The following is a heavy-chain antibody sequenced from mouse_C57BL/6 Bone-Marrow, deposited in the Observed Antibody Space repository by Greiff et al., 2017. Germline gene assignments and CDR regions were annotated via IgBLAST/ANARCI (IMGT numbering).Heavy chain of an antibody. Sequence: QVQLKESGAELARPGASVTMSCKASGYTFTSYTMHWVKQRPGQGLEWIGYINPSSGYTKYNQKFKDKATLTADKSSSTAYMQLSSLTSEDSAVYYCASWDALYYAMDYWGQGTSVTVSS. CDR3: ASWDALYYAMDY. J-gene: IGHJ4*01. D-gene: IGHD4-1*01. CDR2: INPSSGYT. CDR1: GYTFTSYT. V-gene: IGHV1-4*01.